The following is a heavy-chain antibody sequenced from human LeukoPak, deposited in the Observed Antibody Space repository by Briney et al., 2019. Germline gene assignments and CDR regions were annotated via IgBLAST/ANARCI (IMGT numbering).Heavy chain of an antibody. CDR3: ARTLSTSTWNY. CDR1: GYTFTEYY. V-gene: IGHV1-2*02. CDR2: ISPYSGAT. J-gene: IGHJ4*02. D-gene: IGHD3-16*01. Sequence: GASVKVSNSASGYTFTEYYLNWVRQAPGQGLEWMGWISPYSGATHYAQIFQGRVTMTRDTSISTAYMEVSSLRSDDSAVYFCARTLSTSTWNYWGQGTLVTVSS.